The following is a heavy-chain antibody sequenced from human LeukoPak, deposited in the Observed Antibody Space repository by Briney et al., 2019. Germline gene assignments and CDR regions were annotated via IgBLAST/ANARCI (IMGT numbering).Heavy chain of an antibody. V-gene: IGHV5-51*01. J-gene: IGHJ4*02. D-gene: IGHD6-13*01. CDR3: ARLDQQQLVPLDY. CDR1: KDTFDNYW. CDR2: IYPGDSDT. Sequence: GESLKISRNGSKDTFDNYWIGWVRQMPGKGLEWMGIIYPGDSDTRYSPSFQGQVTISADKSISTAYLQWSSLKASDTAMYYCARLDQQQLVPLDYWGQGTLVTVSS.